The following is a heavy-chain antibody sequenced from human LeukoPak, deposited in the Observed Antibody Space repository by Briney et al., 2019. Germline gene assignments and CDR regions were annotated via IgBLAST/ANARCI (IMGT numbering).Heavy chain of an antibody. CDR3: ARGRGGGYFDF. V-gene: IGHV1-2*02. CDR2: ITPNSGGT. D-gene: IGHD2-15*01. J-gene: IGHJ4*02. Sequence: ASVMVSCKASGYTFTTYNIHWVRQAPGQGLEWMGWITPNSGGTNYAQKFQGRVTMTRDTSISTAYMELSRLRSDDTAAYSCARGRGGGYFDFWGQETLVTVSS. CDR1: GYTFTTYN.